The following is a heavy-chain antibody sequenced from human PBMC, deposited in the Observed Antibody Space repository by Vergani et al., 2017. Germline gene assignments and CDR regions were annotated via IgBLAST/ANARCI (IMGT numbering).Heavy chain of an antibody. CDR1: GGSISSGAYY. Sequence: QVQLQESGPGLVKPSQTLSPTCTVSGGSISSGAYYWSWIRQPPGKGLEWIGYIYSTGSTHHNPSLRRRINMSVDTSKNQFSLKLNSVTAADTAMYYCARMGGYNEGDAFRIGYFDSWGPGILVTVSS. CDR3: ARMGGYNEGDAFRIGYFDS. V-gene: IGHV4-31*03. CDR2: IYSTGST. J-gene: IGHJ4*02. D-gene: IGHD5-24*01.